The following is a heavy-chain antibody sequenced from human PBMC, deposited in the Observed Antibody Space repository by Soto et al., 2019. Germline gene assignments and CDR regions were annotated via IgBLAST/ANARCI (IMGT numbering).Heavy chain of an antibody. D-gene: IGHD6-6*01. J-gene: IGHJ4*02. V-gene: IGHV2-5*01. CDR2: IYWNDEK. CDR3: AHSYAPPLVPARQFDD. CDR1: GFSLSSSGVG. Sequence: QITLKESGPTLVKPTQTLTLTCTFSGFSLSSSGVGVGWIHQPPGKALEWLAFIYWNDEKRYSPSLKTRLTITKDTSKNQLVLTMTDMDPVDTATYFCAHSYAPPLVPARQFDDWGQGTLVTVSS.